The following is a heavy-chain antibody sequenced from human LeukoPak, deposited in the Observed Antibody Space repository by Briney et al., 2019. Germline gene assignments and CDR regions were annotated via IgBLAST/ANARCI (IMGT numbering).Heavy chain of an antibody. CDR3: ARGQFRDYDFWSGYSGEIFDY. CDR1: GFIFSSYS. V-gene: IGHV3-21*01. CDR2: ISSSSSYI. J-gene: IGHJ4*02. Sequence: GGSLRLSCAASGFIFSSYSMNWVRQAPGKGLEWVSSISSSSSYIYYADSVKGRFTISRDNAKNSLYLQMNSLRAEDTAVYYCARGQFRDYDFWSGYSGEIFDYWGQGTLVTVSS. D-gene: IGHD3-3*01.